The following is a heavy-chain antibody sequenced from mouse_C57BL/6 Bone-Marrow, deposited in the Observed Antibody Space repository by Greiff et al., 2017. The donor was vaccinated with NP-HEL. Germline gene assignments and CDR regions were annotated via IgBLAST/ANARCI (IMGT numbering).Heavy chain of an antibody. D-gene: IGHD2-1*01. J-gene: IGHJ3*01. CDR2: IYPRSGNT. CDR1: GYTFTSYG. Sequence: QVQLQQSGAELARPGASVKLSCKASGYTFTSYGISWVKQRTGQGLEWIGEIYPRSGNTYYNEKFKGKATLTADKSSSTAYMELRSLTSDDSAVYVCAVTVAYWGQGTLVTVSA. V-gene: IGHV1-81*01. CDR3: AVTVAY.